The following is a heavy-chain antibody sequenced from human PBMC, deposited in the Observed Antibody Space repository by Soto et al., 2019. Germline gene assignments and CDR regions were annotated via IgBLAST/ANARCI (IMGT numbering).Heavy chain of an antibody. D-gene: IGHD4-17*01. V-gene: IGHV4-59*01. CDR3: ARDDTTGLFDF. Sequence: ETLSLTCSVSTASMRTYYWTWIRQSTGKGLEWIGQISHTGRTKYNPSLESRVTISVDTSRKQFSLKLTSVTAEDTALYYCARDDTTGLFDFWGQGTPVTVSS. CDR1: TASMRTYY. J-gene: IGHJ4*02. CDR2: ISHTGRT.